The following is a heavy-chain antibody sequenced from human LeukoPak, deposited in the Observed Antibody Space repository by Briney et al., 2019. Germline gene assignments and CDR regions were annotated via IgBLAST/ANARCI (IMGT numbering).Heavy chain of an antibody. CDR3: ARHYVYCSGGSCSFDY. CDR2: IIPIFGTA. D-gene: IGHD2-15*01. V-gene: IGHV1-69*13. CDR1: GYTFTGYY. J-gene: IGHJ4*02. Sequence: SVKVSCKASGYTFTGYYMHWVRQAPGQGLEWMGGIIPIFGTANYAQKFQGRVTITADESTSTAYMELSSLRSEDTAVYYCARHYVYCSGGSCSFDYWGQGTLVTVSS.